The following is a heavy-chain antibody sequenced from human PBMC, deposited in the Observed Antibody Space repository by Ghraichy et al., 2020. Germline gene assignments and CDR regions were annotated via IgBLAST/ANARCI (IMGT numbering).Heavy chain of an antibody. V-gene: IGHV1-2*04. J-gene: IGHJ3*02. CDR1: GYTFTGYY. CDR3: ARGGHIVVVIGWDDAFDI. Sequence: ASVKVSCKASGYTFTGYYMHLVRQAPGQGLEWMGWINPNSGGTNYAQKFQGWVTMTRDTSISTAYMELSRLRSDDTAVYYCARGGHIVVVIGWDDAFDIWGQGTMVTVSS. D-gene: IGHD2-21*01. CDR2: INPNSGGT.